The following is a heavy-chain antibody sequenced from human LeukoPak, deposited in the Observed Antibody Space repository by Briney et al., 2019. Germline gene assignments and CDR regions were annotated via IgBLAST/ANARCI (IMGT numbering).Heavy chain of an antibody. Sequence: SQTLSLTCTVSGGSISSGSYYWSWIRQPAGKGPEWIGRINTSGSTNHNPSLESRVTISVDTSKNQFSLKLTSVTAADTAVYYCARDNARGGSFSDYLRYFQHWGQGTLVTVSS. J-gene: IGHJ1*01. CDR2: INTSGST. CDR3: ARDNARGGSFSDYLRYFQH. CDR1: GGSISSGSYY. D-gene: IGHD5/OR15-5a*01. V-gene: IGHV4-61*02.